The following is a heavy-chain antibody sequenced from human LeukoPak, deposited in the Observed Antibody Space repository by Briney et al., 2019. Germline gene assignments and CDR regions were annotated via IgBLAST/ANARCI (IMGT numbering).Heavy chain of an antibody. CDR3: ARLPWGAYSSFDP. D-gene: IGHD3-16*01. Sequence: ASETLSLTCTVPGGSISSSSYYWGWVRQPPGKGLEWIGSVFSSGSTYYNPSPKSPVTISVDTSKNQFSLKLSSVTAADTAVYYCARLPWGAYSSFDPWGQGTLVTVSS. CDR2: VFSSGST. CDR1: GGSISSSSYY. J-gene: IGHJ5*02. V-gene: IGHV4-39*01.